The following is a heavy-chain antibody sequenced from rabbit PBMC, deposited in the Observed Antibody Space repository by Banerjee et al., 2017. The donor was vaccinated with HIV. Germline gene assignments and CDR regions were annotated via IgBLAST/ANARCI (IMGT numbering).Heavy chain of an antibody. CDR1: GLDFSSSYW. D-gene: IGHD1-1*01. CDR2: IYAGGNDIR. CDR3: ARAGGFEKYFNL. V-gene: IGHV1S40*01. Sequence: QSLEESGGDLVKPGASLTLTCTASGLDFSSSYWICWVRQAPGKGLEWIGSIYAGGNDIRYYASWVNGRFTISKTSSTTVTLQMTSLTAADTATYFCARAGGFEKYFNLWGQGTSSPS. J-gene: IGHJ4*01.